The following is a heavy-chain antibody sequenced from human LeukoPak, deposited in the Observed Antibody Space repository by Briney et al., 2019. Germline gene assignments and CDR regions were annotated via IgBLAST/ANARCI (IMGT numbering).Heavy chain of an antibody. D-gene: IGHD6-13*01. J-gene: IGHJ4*01. V-gene: IGHV3-7*01. Sequence: PGGSLRLSCAASGFTVSSYGMNWVRQAPGKGLEWVASINQNGAEKSYVDSVKGRFTISRDNPKNSLYLQMSSLRAEDTAVYYCARDGTAAGLYFDLWGQGTLVTVSS. CDR2: INQNGAEK. CDR3: ARDGTAAGLYFDL. CDR1: GFTVSSYG.